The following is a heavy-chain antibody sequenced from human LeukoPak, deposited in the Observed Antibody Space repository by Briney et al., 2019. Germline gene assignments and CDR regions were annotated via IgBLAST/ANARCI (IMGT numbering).Heavy chain of an antibody. J-gene: IGHJ6*03. CDR3: ARVYNPDFYYHMDV. CDR1: GGSISSYY. CDR2: IYTSGST. D-gene: IGHD1-14*01. Sequence: SETLSLTCTVSGGSISSYYWSWIRQPAGKGLEWIGRIYTSGSTNYNPSLKSRVTMSVDTSKNQFSLKLSSVTAADTAVYYCARVYNPDFYYHMDVWGKGTTVTVSS. V-gene: IGHV4-4*07.